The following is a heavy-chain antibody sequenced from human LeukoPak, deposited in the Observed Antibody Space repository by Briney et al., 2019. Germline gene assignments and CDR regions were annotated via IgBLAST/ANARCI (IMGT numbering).Heavy chain of an antibody. D-gene: IGHD3-22*01. CDR3: AKLSTYYYDSSGYYPRAEYFQL. CDR1: GFTFSSYA. V-gene: IGHV3-23*01. J-gene: IGHJ1*01. CDR2: ISGSGDNT. Sequence: GGSLRLSCAASGFTFSSYAMTWVRQAPGKGLEWVSAISGSGDNTYYADSVKGRFTISRDSSKSTLYLQTNSLRAEDTAIYYCAKLSTYYYDSSGYYPRAEYFQLWGQGSLVTVSS.